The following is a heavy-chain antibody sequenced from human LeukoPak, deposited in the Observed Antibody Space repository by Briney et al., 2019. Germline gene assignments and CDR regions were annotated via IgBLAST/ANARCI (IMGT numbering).Heavy chain of an antibody. V-gene: IGHV1-46*01. CDR1: GYTFTGYY. CDR3: ARPLTGYCSGGSCYPYNWFDP. J-gene: IGHJ5*02. Sequence: ASVKVSCKASGYTFTGYYMHWVRQAPGQGLEWMGIINPSGGSTSYAQKFQGRVTITRDTSTSTVYMELSSLRSEDTAVYYCARPLTGYCSGGSCYPYNWFDPWGQGTLVTVSS. D-gene: IGHD2-15*01. CDR2: INPSGGST.